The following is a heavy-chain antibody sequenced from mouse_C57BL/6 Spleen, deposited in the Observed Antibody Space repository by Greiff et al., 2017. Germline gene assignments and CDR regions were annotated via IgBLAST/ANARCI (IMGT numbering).Heavy chain of an antibody. V-gene: IGHV5-17*01. J-gene: IGHJ2*01. CDR2: ISSGSSTI. Sequence: EVMLVESGGGLVKPGGSLKLSCAASGFTFSDYGMHWVRQAPEKGLEWVACISSGSSTIYYADTVKGRFTISRDNAKNTLFLQMTSLRSEDTAMYYCARLLLLDYWGQGTTLTVSS. D-gene: IGHD1-1*01. CDR1: GFTFSDYG. CDR3: ARLLLLDY.